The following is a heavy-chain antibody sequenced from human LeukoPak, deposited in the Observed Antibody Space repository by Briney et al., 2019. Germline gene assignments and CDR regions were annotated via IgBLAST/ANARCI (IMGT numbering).Heavy chain of an antibody. CDR3: ARESSTSQTNLSDY. CDR1: GGSISSGGYY. CDR2: IYYSGST. J-gene: IGHJ4*02. D-gene: IGHD6-6*01. Sequence: SETLSLTCTVSGGSISSGGYYWSWIRQHPGKGLEWIGYIYYSGSTYYNPSLKSRVTISVDTSKNQFSLKLSSVTAADAAVYYCARESSTSQTNLSDYWGQGTLVTVSS. V-gene: IGHV4-31*03.